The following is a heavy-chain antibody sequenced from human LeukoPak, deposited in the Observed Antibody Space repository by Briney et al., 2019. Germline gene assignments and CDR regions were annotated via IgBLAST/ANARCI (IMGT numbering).Heavy chain of an antibody. V-gene: IGHV3-9*01. CDR1: GFTFDDYS. CDR3: AKVIAATEIYTYDYGDAFDI. J-gene: IGHJ3*02. Sequence: GRSLRLSCAASGFTFDDYSMHWVRQAPGKGREWGSGISWNSGSIGYADSVKGRFTISRDNAKNSLYLQMNSLRAEDTALYYCAKVIAATEIYTYDYGDAFDIWGQGTMVTVSS. CDR2: ISWNSGSI. D-gene: IGHD5-18*01.